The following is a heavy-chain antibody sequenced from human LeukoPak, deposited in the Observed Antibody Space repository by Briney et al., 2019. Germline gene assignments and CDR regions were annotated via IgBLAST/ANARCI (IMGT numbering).Heavy chain of an antibody. J-gene: IGHJ4*02. CDR3: AKEYSGYDFDY. CDR2: TSGSGGNT. D-gene: IGHD5-12*01. V-gene: IGHV3-23*01. CDR1: GFTLRSYD. Sequence: GGSLRLSCAASGFTLRSYDMSWVRQAPGKGLEWVAATSGSGGNTYYADSVKGRFTISRDNSKNTLYLQMNSLRAEDTAVYYCAKEYSGYDFDYWGQGTLVPVSS.